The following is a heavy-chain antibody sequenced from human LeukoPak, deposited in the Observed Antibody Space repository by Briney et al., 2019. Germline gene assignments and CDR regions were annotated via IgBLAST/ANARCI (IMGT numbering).Heavy chain of an antibody. J-gene: IGHJ4*02. D-gene: IGHD2-2*01. Sequence: GGSLRLSCAASGFTFSSYAMSWVRQAPGKGLEWVSAISGSGGSTYYADSVKGGFTISRDNSKNTLYLQMNSLRAEDTAVYYCAKDRPYCSSTSCYREYYFDYWGQGTLVTVSS. V-gene: IGHV3-23*01. CDR2: ISGSGGST. CDR1: GFTFSSYA. CDR3: AKDRPYCSSTSCYREYYFDY.